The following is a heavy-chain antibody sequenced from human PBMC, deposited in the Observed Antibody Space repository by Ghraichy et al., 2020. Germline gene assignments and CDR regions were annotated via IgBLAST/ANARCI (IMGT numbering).Heavy chain of an antibody. Sequence: GESLNISCAASGFTFSSYAMSWVRQAPGKGLEWVSTITESGHYTVYADSVKGRFTISRDNSKNTLYLQMNSLRAEDTAVYSCAARGGYGSENYSRLYWGQGTLVTVSS. CDR1: GFTFSSYA. V-gene: IGHV3-23*01. D-gene: IGHD3-10*01. CDR2: ITESGHYT. J-gene: IGHJ4*02. CDR3: AARGGYGSENYSRLY.